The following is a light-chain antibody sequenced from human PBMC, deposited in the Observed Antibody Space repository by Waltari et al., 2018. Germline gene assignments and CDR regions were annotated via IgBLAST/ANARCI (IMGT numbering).Light chain of an antibody. CDR1: QSVLYTSNNKNY. CDR2: WAS. J-gene: IGKJ4*01. V-gene: IGKV4-1*01. CDR3: QQYYSMPLT. Sequence: DIVMTQSPDSLAVSLGERATINCKSSQSVLYTSNNKNYLTWYQQKPRQPPKLLIYWASTLESGVPDRFSGSGSGTDFTLTISSLRAEDVAVDYCQQYYSMPLTFGGGTKVEIK.